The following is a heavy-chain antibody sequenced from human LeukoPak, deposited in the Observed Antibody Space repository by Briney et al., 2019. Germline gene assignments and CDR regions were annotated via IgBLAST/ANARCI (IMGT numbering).Heavy chain of an antibody. V-gene: IGHV4-39*01. CDR2: ISYSGTT. CDR3: ARHTSSYYMDV. CDR1: GGSISSSSYY. J-gene: IGHJ6*03. D-gene: IGHD2-2*01. Sequence: SETLSLTCTVSGGSISSSSYYCVWIRQPPGKGLEWIGSISYSGTTYLNPSLNSRVSIIVDTSKSQFSLKLSSVTSADTAVYYCARHTSSYYMDVWGKGTTVTISS.